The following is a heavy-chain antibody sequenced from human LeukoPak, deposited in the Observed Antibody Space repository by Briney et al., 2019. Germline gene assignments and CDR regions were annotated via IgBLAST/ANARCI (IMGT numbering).Heavy chain of an antibody. CDR1: GYTFTSYD. Sequence: ASVKVSCKASGYTFTSYDINWVRQATGQGLEWMGWMNPNSGNTGYAQKFQGRVTMTRNTSISTAYMELSSLRSEDTAVYYCARGWGSYYYYYGMDVWGQGTTVTVSS. CDR3: ARGWGSYYYYYGMDV. J-gene: IGHJ6*02. V-gene: IGHV1-8*01. CDR2: MNPNSGNT. D-gene: IGHD3-16*01.